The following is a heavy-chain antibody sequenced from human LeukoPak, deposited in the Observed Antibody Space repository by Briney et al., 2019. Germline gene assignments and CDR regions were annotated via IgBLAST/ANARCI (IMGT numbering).Heavy chain of an antibody. CDR2: ISGSGGST. J-gene: IGHJ4*02. CDR1: GFTFSSYA. Sequence: GGSLRLSCAASGFTFSSYAMSWVRQAPGKGLEWVSAISGSGGSTYYADSVKSRFTISRDNSKNTLYLQMNSLRAEDTAVYYCAKDLPLSSGYYYFDYWGQGTLVTVSS. D-gene: IGHD3-22*01. V-gene: IGHV3-23*01. CDR3: AKDLPLSSGYYYFDY.